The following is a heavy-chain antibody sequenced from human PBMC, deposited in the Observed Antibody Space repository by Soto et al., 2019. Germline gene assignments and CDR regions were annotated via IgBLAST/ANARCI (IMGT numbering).Heavy chain of an antibody. J-gene: IGHJ4*02. Sequence: VGSLRLSCAASGFTFSNAWMSWVRQAPGKGLEWVGRIKSKTDGGTTDYAAPVKGRFTISRDDSKNTLYLQMNSLKTEDTAVYYCTTEGLSADIAAAGSYYFDYWGQGTLVTVSS. CDR3: TTEGLSADIAAAGSYYFDY. CDR2: IKSKTDGGTT. V-gene: IGHV3-15*01. D-gene: IGHD6-13*01. CDR1: GFTFSNAW.